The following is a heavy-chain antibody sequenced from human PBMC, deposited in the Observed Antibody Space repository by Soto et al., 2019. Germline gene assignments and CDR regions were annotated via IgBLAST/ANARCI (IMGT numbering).Heavy chain of an antibody. CDR2: ISRRSENI. Sequence: PGGSLRLSCAASGFPFNAYPMNWVRQAPGKGLEWISSISRRSENIYYADSVRGRFTISRDNAKNSLYLQMNSLRVEDTAVYYCAFGEESRYYYYGMDVWGQGTTVTVSS. V-gene: IGHV3-48*01. CDR1: GFPFNAYP. J-gene: IGHJ6*02. D-gene: IGHD3-10*01. CDR3: AFGEESRYYYYGMDV.